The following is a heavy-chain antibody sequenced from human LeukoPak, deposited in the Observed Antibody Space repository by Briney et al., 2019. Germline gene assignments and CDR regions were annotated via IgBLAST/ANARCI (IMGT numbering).Heavy chain of an antibody. D-gene: IGHD2-21*01. CDR3: TRSQGIGYFDY. J-gene: IGHJ4*02. V-gene: IGHV4-59*01. CDR1: GGSISSYY. CDR2: IYYSGST. Sequence: SETLSLTCTVSGGSISSYYWSWIRHPPGKGLEWIGYIYYSGSTNYNPSLKSRVTISVDTSKNQFSLKLSSVTAADTAVYYCTRSQGIGYFDYWGQGTLVTVSS.